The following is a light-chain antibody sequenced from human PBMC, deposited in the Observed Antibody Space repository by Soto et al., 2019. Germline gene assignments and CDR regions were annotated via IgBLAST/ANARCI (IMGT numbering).Light chain of an antibody. CDR3: QQYNSYSYT. J-gene: IGKJ2*01. CDR2: DAS. Sequence: DLQMTQSPSTLSASVGDRVTITCRASQSISSWLAWYQQKPGKAPKLLIYDASSLESGVPSRFSGSGSGTEFTLTISSLQPDDCATYYCQQYNSYSYTFGQGTKLEIK. CDR1: QSISSW. V-gene: IGKV1-5*01.